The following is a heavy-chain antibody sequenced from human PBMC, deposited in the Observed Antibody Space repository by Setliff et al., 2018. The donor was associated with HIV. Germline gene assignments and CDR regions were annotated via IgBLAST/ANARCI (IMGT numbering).Heavy chain of an antibody. CDR1: GGSINRSNYY. D-gene: IGHD5-18*01. Sequence: SETLSLTCTVPGGSINRSNYYWGWIRQPPGKGLEWIGTISYTGSTYYDPSLKSRVTISLDTSKNQFFLKLSSVTAPDTAIYYCARGKKGIQLWSPRGFYFDYWGQGTLVTVSS. J-gene: IGHJ4*02. V-gene: IGHV4-39*02. CDR3: ARGKKGIQLWSPRGFYFDY. CDR2: ISYTGST.